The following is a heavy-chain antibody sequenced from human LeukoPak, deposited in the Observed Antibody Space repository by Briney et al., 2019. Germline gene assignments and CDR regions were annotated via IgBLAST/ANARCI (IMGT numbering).Heavy chain of an antibody. CDR1: GFTLDEYA. J-gene: IGHJ3*02. CDR3: AKDRGESVFVGGAFNI. V-gene: IGHV3-9*01. Sequence: GGSLRLSCAASGFTLDEYAIHWVRQAPGKGLEWVSGIGWNSGSKLYADSVRGRFTISRDNAKNSLYLQMNSLRAEDTALYYCAKDRGESVFVGGAFNIWGQGTLVTVSS. D-gene: IGHD1-26*01. CDR2: IGWNSGSK.